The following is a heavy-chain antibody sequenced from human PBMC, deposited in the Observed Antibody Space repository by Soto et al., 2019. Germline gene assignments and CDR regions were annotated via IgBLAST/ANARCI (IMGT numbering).Heavy chain of an antibody. D-gene: IGHD4-17*01. CDR2: IYHSGST. J-gene: IGHJ4*02. V-gene: IGHV4-30-2*01. Sequence: QLQLQESGSGLVKPSQTLSLTCAVSGGSISSGGYSSNWIRQPPGKGLEWIGYIYHSGSTYYNPSLKSRVXXXVXXSKNQFSRKLSSVTAADTAVYYCARGMTTVTTFDYWGQGTLVTVSS. CDR1: GGSISSGGYS. CDR3: ARGMTTVTTFDY.